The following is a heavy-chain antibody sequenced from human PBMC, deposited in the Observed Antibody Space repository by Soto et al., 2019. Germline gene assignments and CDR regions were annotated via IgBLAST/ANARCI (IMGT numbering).Heavy chain of an antibody. J-gene: IGHJ4*02. CDR2: VFFP. V-gene: IGHV4-39*01. CDR3: ASSQKGYNWNYFDH. CDR1: GGSISGSYYY. Sequence: QLQLQESGPGLVKPSETLSLTCAVSGGSISGSYYYWGWLRQSPGRGPEWIGSVFFPSYNPSLESRVSVSVETSKNQFSLKVSAVTAADTAVYYCASSQKGYNWNYFDHWGQGALVTVAS. D-gene: IGHD1-20*01.